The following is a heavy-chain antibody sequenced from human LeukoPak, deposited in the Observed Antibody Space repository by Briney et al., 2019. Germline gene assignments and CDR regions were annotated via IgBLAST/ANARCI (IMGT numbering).Heavy chain of an antibody. CDR2: IYYSGST. V-gene: IGHV4-39*01. D-gene: IGHD3-3*01. Sequence: SETLSLTCTVSGGSISSSSYYWGWLRQSPGKGLEWIGNIYYSGSTSYNPSLKSRVTISIDTSKNQFSLKLSSVAAADTAVYYCARLNDEFGVLIPSFDSWGQGTLVTVSS. CDR1: GGSISSSSYY. J-gene: IGHJ4*02. CDR3: ARLNDEFGVLIPSFDS.